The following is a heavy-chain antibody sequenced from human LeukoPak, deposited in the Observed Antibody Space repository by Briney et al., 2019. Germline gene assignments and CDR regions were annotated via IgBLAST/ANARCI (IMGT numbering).Heavy chain of an antibody. D-gene: IGHD3-22*01. CDR3: ARVNYYDSSGHKLWGDYYYYYMDV. CDR1: GGPISSSSYY. V-gene: IGHV4-39*07. Sequence: AEPLSLTCTVSGGPISSSSYYWGWIRQPPGKGREWIGSIYYSGSTHYNPSLKSRVTISVDTSKNQFSLKLTSVTAADTAVYYCARVNYYDSSGHKLWGDYYYYYMDVWGKGTTVTVSS. CDR2: IYYSGST. J-gene: IGHJ6*03.